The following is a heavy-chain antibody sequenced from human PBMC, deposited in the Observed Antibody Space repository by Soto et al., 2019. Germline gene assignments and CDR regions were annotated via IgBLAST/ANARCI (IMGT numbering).Heavy chain of an antibody. CDR3: ARDPLSSFAMDV. Sequence: SVKVSCKASGDTFSSYAISWVRQAPEKGLEWMGKIIPTFGRTNYAQKFQGRLTISADDSTSTAYMELTSLESDDTAVYYCARDPLSSFAMDVWGQGTTVPVSS. V-gene: IGHV1-69*13. CDR2: IIPTFGRT. CDR1: GDTFSSYA. J-gene: IGHJ6*02. D-gene: IGHD3-10*02.